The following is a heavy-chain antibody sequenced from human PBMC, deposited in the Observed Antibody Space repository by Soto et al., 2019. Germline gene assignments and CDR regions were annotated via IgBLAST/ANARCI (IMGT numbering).Heavy chain of an antibody. Sequence: QVQLVQYGAEVKKTGSSVKVSCKAYGGTFSSSAISWVRQAPGQGLAWLGGIIPIFGTANYAQKFPGRVPITADKSTSTAYKELSSLRSEDTAVYYCAKCPYYYDSSCDYSPYYYGMYVWGQGTTVTVS. CDR2: IIPIFGTA. V-gene: IGHV1-69*06. CDR1: GGTFSSSA. D-gene: IGHD3-22*01. J-gene: IGHJ6*02. CDR3: AKCPYYYDSSCDYSPYYYGMYV.